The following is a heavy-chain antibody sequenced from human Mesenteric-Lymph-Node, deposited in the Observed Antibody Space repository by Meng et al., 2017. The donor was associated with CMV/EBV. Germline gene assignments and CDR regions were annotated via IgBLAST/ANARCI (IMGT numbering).Heavy chain of an antibody. CDR3: AKDPSSGVNC. J-gene: IGHJ4*02. D-gene: IGHD6-25*01. Sequence: GESLKISCAASGFTFSSYAMSWVRQAPGKGLEWVSGISGSGESTFYADSVNGRFTISRDNSKNTLCLQMNSLRADDTAVYYCAKDPSSGVNCWGQGTLVTVSS. CDR1: GFTFSSYA. CDR2: ISGSGEST. V-gene: IGHV3-23*01.